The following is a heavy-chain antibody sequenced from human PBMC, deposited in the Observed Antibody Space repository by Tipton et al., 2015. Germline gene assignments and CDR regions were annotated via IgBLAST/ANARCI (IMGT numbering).Heavy chain of an antibody. Sequence: TLSLTCTVSGGSISSYYWSWIRQPAGKGLEWIGRIYYSGSTYYNPSLKSRATISVDTSKNQFSLKLSSVTAADTAVYYCAREGGGSRGGPHDYWGQGTLVTVSS. CDR1: GGSISSYY. V-gene: IGHV4-4*07. CDR3: AREGGGSRGGPHDY. D-gene: IGHD3-10*01. CDR2: IYYSGST. J-gene: IGHJ4*02.